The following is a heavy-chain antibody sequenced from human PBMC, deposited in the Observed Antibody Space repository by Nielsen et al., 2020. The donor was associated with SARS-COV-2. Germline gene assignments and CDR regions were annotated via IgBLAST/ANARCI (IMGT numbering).Heavy chain of an antibody. J-gene: IGHJ4*02. CDR2: ISSSGSTI. Sequence: VRQAPGKGLEWVSYISSSGSTIYYADSVKGRFTISRDNAKNSLYLQMNSLRAEDTAVYYCARVRGTHCSGGSCYFKYFDYWGQGTLVTVSS. CDR3: ARVRGTHCSGGSCYFKYFDY. D-gene: IGHD2-15*01. V-gene: IGHV3-48*03.